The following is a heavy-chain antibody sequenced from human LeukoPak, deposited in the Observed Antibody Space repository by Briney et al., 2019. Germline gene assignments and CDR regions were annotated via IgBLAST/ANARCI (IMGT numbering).Heavy chain of an antibody. D-gene: IGHD5-18*01. CDR1: GGSISDSDYY. CDR2: IYYSGST. Sequence: SETLSLTCTVSGGSISDSDYYWSWIRQPPGKGLEWIGYIYYSGSTNYNPSLKSRVTISVDTSKNQFSLKLSSVTAADTAVYYCARDLEYSYGYFDYWGQGTLVTVSS. CDR3: ARDLEYSYGYFDY. V-gene: IGHV4-61*08. J-gene: IGHJ4*02.